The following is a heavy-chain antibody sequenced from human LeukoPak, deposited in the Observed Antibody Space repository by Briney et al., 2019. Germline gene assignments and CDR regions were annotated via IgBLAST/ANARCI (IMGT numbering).Heavy chain of an antibody. Sequence: GGSLRLSCAASGFTFSSYAMHWVRQAPGKGLEWVAVISYDGSNKYYADSVKGRFTISRDNSKNTLYLQMSSLRAEDTAVYYCARVSPNDYYCYGMDVWGQGTTVTVSS. J-gene: IGHJ6*02. V-gene: IGHV3-30-3*01. CDR3: ARVSPNDYYCYGMDV. CDR2: ISYDGSNK. CDR1: GFTFSSYA.